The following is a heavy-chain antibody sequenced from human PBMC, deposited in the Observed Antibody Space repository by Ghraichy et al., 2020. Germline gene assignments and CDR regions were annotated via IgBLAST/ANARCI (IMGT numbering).Heavy chain of an antibody. D-gene: IGHD1-1*01. CDR3: AKDLAGTPSHFDY. J-gene: IGHJ4*02. V-gene: IGHV3-23*01. CDR2: ISGSGGST. CDR1: GFTFSSYA. Sequence: LSLTCAASGFTFSSYAMSWVRQAPGKGLEWVSAISGSGGSTYYADSVKGRFTISRDNSKNTLYLQMNSLRAEDTAVYYCAKDLAGTPSHFDYWGQGTLVTVSS.